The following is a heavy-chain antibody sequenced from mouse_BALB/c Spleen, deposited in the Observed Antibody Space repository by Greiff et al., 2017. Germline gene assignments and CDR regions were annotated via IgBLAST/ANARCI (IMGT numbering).Heavy chain of an antibody. CDR1: GYTFTSYW. CDR2: IYPGNSDT. D-gene: IGHD1-1*01. Sequence: EVQLQQSGTVLARPGASVQMSCKASGYTFTSYWMHWVKQRPGQGLEWIGAIYPGNSDTSYNQKFKGKAKLTAVTSTSTAYMELSSLTNEDSAVYYCTRGITTVVADYAMDYWGQGTSVTVSS. CDR3: TRGITTVVADYAMDY. J-gene: IGHJ4*01. V-gene: IGHV1-5*01.